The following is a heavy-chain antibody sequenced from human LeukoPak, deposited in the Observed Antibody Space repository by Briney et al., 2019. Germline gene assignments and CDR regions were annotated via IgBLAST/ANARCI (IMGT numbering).Heavy chain of an antibody. D-gene: IGHD3-3*01. CDR2: IIPILGIA. CDR3: ARGPAQATYYDFWSGSTTSNWFDP. J-gene: IGHJ5*02. CDR1: GGTFSSYT. Sequence: SVKVSCKASGGTFSSYTISWVRQAPGQGLEWMGRIIPILGIANYAQKFQGRVTITADKSPSTAYMELSSLRSEDTAVYYCARGPAQATYYDFWSGSTTSNWFDPWGQGTLVTVSS. V-gene: IGHV1-69*02.